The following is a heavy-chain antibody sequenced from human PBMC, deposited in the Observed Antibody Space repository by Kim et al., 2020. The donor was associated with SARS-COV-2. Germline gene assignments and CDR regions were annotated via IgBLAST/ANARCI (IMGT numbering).Heavy chain of an antibody. D-gene: IGHD5-18*01. Sequence: GGSLRLSCSASGFTFSSYAMHWVRQAPGKGLEYVSAISSNGGSTYYADSVKGRFTISRDNSKNTLYLQMSSLRAEDTAVYYCVKSTRSNSYGRTPFDYWGQGTLVTVSS. J-gene: IGHJ4*02. CDR1: GFTFSSYA. CDR2: ISSNGGST. CDR3: VKSTRSNSYGRTPFDY. V-gene: IGHV3-64D*09.